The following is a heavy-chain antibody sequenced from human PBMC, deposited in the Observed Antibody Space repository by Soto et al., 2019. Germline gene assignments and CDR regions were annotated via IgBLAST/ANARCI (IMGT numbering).Heavy chain of an antibody. D-gene: IGHD2-8*01. V-gene: IGHV4-34*01. J-gene: IGHJ4*02. CDR1: GGSFSGYY. Sequence: RSLTCAVYGGSFSGYYWSWIRQPPGKGLEWIGEINHSGSTNYNPSLKSRVTISVDTSKNQFSLKLSSVTAADTAVYYCARPYCTNGVCYPHFDYWGQGTLVTVSS. CDR3: ARPYCTNGVCYPHFDY. CDR2: INHSGST.